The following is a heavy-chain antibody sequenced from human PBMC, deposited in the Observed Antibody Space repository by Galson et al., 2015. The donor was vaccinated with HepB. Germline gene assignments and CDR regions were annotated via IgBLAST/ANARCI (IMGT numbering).Heavy chain of an antibody. CDR2: ISGGSTTT. Sequence: SLRLSCAASGFTFSSYAMSWVRQAPGKGLEWLSYISGGSTTTNYADSVKGRFTISRDNAKKTLYLQINSLRAEDTAVYYCARVADSDYGDYTHFDYRGQGTLVTVSS. V-gene: IGHV3-48*04. CDR3: ARVADSDYGDYTHFDY. J-gene: IGHJ4*02. CDR1: GFTFSSYA. D-gene: IGHD4-17*01.